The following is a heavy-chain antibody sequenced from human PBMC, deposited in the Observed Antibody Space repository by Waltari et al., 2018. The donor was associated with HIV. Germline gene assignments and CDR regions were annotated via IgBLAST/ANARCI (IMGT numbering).Heavy chain of an antibody. D-gene: IGHD6-13*01. CDR3: ASHDHHRMIAAAGTDAFDI. V-gene: IGHV5-51*01. CDR2: IYPGDSDT. J-gene: IGHJ3*02. Sequence: EVQLVQSGAEVKKPGESLKISCKGSGYSFTSYWIGWVRQMPGKGLEWMGIIYPGDSDTRYSPSFQGQVTISADKSISTAYLQWSSLKASDTAMYYCASHDHHRMIAAAGTDAFDIWGQGTMVTVSS. CDR1: GYSFTSYW.